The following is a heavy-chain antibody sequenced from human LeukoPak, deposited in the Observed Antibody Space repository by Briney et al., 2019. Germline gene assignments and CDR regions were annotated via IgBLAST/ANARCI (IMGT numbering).Heavy chain of an antibody. D-gene: IGHD3-22*01. Sequence: SETLSLTCGIYGGSFDGYSWSWIRQSPGKGLEWIGYIYYSGSTNYNPSLKSRVTISVDTSKNQFSLKLSSVTAADTAVYYCARGVWDSSGYYYYYYMDVWGKGTTVTISS. V-gene: IGHV4-59*01. CDR1: GGSFDGYS. CDR2: IYYSGST. CDR3: ARGVWDSSGYYYYYYMDV. J-gene: IGHJ6*03.